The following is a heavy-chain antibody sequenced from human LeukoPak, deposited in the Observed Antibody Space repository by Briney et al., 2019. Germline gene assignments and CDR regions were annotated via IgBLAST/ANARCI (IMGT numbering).Heavy chain of an antibody. CDR2: ISSSSSTI. Sequence: GGSLRLSCAASGFTFSSYSMNWVRQAPGKGLEWVSYISSSSSTIYYADSVKGRFTISRDNAKNSLYLQMNSLRAEGTALYYCAKGPGLGAGKRYLDLWGRGTLVIVSS. CDR1: GFTFSSYS. CDR3: AKGPGLGAGKRYLDL. V-gene: IGHV3-48*04. J-gene: IGHJ2*01. D-gene: IGHD6-13*01.